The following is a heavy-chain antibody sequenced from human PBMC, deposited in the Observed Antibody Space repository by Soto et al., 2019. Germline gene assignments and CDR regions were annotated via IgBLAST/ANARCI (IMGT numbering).Heavy chain of an antibody. V-gene: IGHV3-7*02. Sequence: GGSLRLSCAASGFTFSNFWMTWVRQAPGQGLEWVAYIKKDGSEKYYVDSVKGRFTISRDNAKNSVSLQMNSLRAEDTAVYYCARITILPGFYFDYWGQGT. CDR1: GFTFSNFW. J-gene: IGHJ4*02. CDR3: ARITILPGFYFDY. CDR2: IKKDGSEK. D-gene: IGHD3-3*01.